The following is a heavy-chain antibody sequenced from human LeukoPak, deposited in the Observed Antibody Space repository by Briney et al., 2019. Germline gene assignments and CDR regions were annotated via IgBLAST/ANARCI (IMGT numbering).Heavy chain of an antibody. V-gene: IGHV1-8*03. CDR3: ARGTSSGYSQYYYYYMDV. Sequence: ASVKVSCKASGYTFTSYDNNWVRQATGQGLEWMGWMNPNSGNTGYAQKFQGRVTITRNTSISTAYMELSSLRSEDTAVYYCARGTSSGYSQYYYYYMDVWGKGTTVTVSS. D-gene: IGHD3-22*01. CDR1: GYTFTSYD. CDR2: MNPNSGNT. J-gene: IGHJ6*03.